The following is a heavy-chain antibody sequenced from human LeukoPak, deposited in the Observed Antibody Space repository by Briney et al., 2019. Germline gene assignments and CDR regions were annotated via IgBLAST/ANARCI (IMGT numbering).Heavy chain of an antibody. CDR1: GFTFSSYW. CDR2: IKQDGSEN. D-gene: IGHD3-10*01. V-gene: IGHV3-7*01. Sequence: GGSLRLSCAASGFTFSSYWMSWVRQAPGKGLEWLANIKQDGSENYYVDSVKGRFTISRDNAKNSVYLHMNSLRAEDTALYYCARLSAYYYGSFFYYYMDVWGKGTTVTVSS. J-gene: IGHJ6*03. CDR3: ARLSAYYYGSFFYYYMDV.